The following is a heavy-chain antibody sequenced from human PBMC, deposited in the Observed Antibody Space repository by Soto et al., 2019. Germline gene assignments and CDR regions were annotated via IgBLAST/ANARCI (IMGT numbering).Heavy chain of an antibody. CDR1: GFTFSSYA. CDR3: ARRGPVTSFEY. D-gene: IGHD3-10*01. J-gene: IGHJ4*02. Sequence: EVQLLESGGGLVQPGGSLRLSCAASGFTFSSYAMRWVRQAPGKGLEWVAAVSGSGGSTYYADYVKGRFTISRDNSKNTLYLQMNSLRAEDTAVYYCARRGPVTSFEYWGQGTLVTVS. V-gene: IGHV3-23*01. CDR2: VSGSGGST.